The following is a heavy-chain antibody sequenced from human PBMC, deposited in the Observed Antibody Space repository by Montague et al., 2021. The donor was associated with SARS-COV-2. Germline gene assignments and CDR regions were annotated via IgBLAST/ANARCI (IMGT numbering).Heavy chain of an antibody. Sequence: SETLSLTCSVSGDSIRSSGYYWGWLRQPPRKGPEWIGTVYYSGSTNYNPSLKSRVTMPVDTSKNQFSLELRSVTAADTAVYYCARLGFVELWLNLGWFDPWGQGTLVTVSS. CDR3: ARLGFVELWLNLGWFDP. D-gene: IGHD3-16*02. CDR1: GDSIRSSGYY. J-gene: IGHJ5*02. CDR2: VYYSGST. V-gene: IGHV4-39*01.